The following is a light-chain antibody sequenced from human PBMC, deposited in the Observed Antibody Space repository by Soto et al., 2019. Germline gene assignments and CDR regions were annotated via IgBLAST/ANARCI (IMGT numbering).Light chain of an antibody. J-gene: IGKJ1*01. Sequence: IQLTQSPSSLSASVGDRVTIACRASQGISGYLAWYQQKPGKAPKLLIYATSTLQGGVPSRFSGSGSGTDFTLSISSLQPEDFATYYCQQYNSYFWTFGQGTKVEIK. CDR2: ATS. CDR1: QGISGY. V-gene: IGKV1-9*01. CDR3: QQYNSYFWT.